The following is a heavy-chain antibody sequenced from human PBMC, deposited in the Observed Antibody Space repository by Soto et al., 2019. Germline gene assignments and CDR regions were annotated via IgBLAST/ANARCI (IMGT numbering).Heavy chain of an antibody. CDR1: GFSLSNARMG. CDR3: ARGVAARSHYYGMDV. Sequence: QVTLKESGPVLVKPTETLTLTCTVSGFSLSNARMGVSWIRQPPGKALEWLAHIFSNDEKSYSTSLKSRLTISKDTSKSQVVLTMTNMDPVDTATYYCARGVAARSHYYGMDVWGQGTTVTVSS. CDR2: IFSNDEK. D-gene: IGHD6-6*01. J-gene: IGHJ6*02. V-gene: IGHV2-26*01.